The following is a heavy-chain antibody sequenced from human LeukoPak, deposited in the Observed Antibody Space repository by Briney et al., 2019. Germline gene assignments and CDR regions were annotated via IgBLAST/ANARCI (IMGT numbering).Heavy chain of an antibody. V-gene: IGHV4-34*01. CDR1: GGSFSGYY. J-gene: IGHJ4*02. CDR2: INHSGST. Sequence: SETLSLTCAVYGGSFSGYYWSWIRQPPGKGLEWIGEINHSGSTNYNPSLKSRVTISVDTSKNQFSLKLSPVTAADTAVYYCARHPKRLTVDYWGQGTLVTVSS. CDR3: ARHPKRLTVDY. D-gene: IGHD6-25*01.